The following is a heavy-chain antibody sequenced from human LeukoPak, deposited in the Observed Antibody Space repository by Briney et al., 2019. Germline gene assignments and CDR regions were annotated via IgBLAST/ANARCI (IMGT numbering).Heavy chain of an antibody. D-gene: IGHD2-15*01. CDR1: GYTFTGYY. CDR2: INTDTGDP. V-gene: IGHV7-4-1*02. Sequence: ASVKVSCKASGYTFTGYYMHWVRQAPGQGLEWMGRINTDTGDPTYAQGFTGRFVFSLDTSVSTAYLQISSLKAEDTAVYYCARAVGYCSSGTCYLVYWGQGTLVTVSS. CDR3: ARAVGYCSSGTCYLVY. J-gene: IGHJ4*02.